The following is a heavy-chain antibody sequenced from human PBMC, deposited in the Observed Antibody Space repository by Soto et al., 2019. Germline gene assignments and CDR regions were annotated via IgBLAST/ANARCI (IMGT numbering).Heavy chain of an antibody. J-gene: IGHJ6*03. Sequence: GGFLRLSCAASGFTFDDYAMHWVRQAPGKGLEWVSGISWNSGSIGYADSVKGRFTISRDNAKNSLYLQMNSLRAEDTALYYCAKDIFSSSSNYYYYMDVWGKGTTVTVSS. CDR3: AKDIFSSSSNYYYYMDV. CDR1: GFTFDDYA. D-gene: IGHD6-6*01. CDR2: ISWNSGSI. V-gene: IGHV3-9*01.